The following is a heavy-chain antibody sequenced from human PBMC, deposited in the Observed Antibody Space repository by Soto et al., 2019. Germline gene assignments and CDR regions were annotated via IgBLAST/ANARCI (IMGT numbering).Heavy chain of an antibody. CDR2: INIEGSTT. V-gene: IGHV3-74*01. CDR3: TRDRGGNFYGGFDY. Sequence: GSLILSRAASGFTFNNYWMHLVRQAPGKGLVWVSRINIEGSTTDYADSVRGRFAISRDNAKNTLYLQINSLRDEDTAVYYCTRDRGGNFYGGFDYWGRGTLVTVSS. CDR1: GFTFNNYW. J-gene: IGHJ4*02. D-gene: IGHD1-26*01.